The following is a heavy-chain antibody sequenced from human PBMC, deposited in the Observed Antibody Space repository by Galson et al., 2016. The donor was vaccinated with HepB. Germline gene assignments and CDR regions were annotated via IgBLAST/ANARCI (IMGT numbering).Heavy chain of an antibody. J-gene: IGHJ4*02. CDR1: GDSIGTYY. D-gene: IGHD3-22*01. CDR2: IYDNGRT. CDR3: ARAPHYYDSSGSSHFFDS. Sequence: SETLSLTCTVSGDSIGTYYWNWIRQPPGKGLEWIGYIYDNGRTNYNPSLKSRVTISVDTSKKEFSLKLKSVTAVDTAVYYCARAPHYYDSSGSSHFFDSWGQGTLVTVSS. V-gene: IGHV4-59*01.